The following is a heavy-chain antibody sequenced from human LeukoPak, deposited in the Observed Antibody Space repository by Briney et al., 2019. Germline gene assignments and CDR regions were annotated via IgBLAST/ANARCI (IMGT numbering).Heavy chain of an antibody. Sequence: PGGSLRLSCAASGITFRSYGMHWVRQAPGKGLEWEAVISYDGSHKYYADSVKGRFSISRDNSKNTLYLQMNSLRADDTAVYYCARDHAISVAGSGLDCWGQGTLVTVSA. CDR1: GITFRSYG. V-gene: IGHV3-30*03. CDR3: ARDHAISVAGSGLDC. J-gene: IGHJ4*02. D-gene: IGHD6-19*01. CDR2: ISYDGSHK.